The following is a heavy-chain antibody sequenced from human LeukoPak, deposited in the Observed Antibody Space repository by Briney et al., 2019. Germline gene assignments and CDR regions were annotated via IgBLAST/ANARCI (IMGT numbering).Heavy chain of an antibody. J-gene: IGHJ4*02. D-gene: IGHD6-13*01. CDR2: INSDGSST. V-gene: IGHV3-74*01. Sequence: GGSLRLSCAASGFTFSSYWMHWVRQAPGKGLVWVSRINSDGSSTSYADSVKGRFTISRDNAKNTLYLQVNSLRAEDTAVYYCARAPDSFSPIAAAGPDYWGQGTLVTVSS. CDR3: ARAPDSFSPIAAAGPDY. CDR1: GFTFSSYW.